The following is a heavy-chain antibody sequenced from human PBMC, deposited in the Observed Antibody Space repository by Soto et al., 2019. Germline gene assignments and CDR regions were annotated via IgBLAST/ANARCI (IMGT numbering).Heavy chain of an antibody. CDR2: IYYSGST. Sequence: PSETLSLTCTVSGGSISSYYWSWIRQPPGKGLEWIGYIYYSGSTNYNPSLKGRVTISVDTSKNQFSLKLSSVTAADTAVYYCARLGGSYAVPHFDYWGQGTLVTVSS. V-gene: IGHV4-59*01. J-gene: IGHJ4*02. CDR1: GGSISSYY. CDR3: ARLGGSYAVPHFDY. D-gene: IGHD1-26*01.